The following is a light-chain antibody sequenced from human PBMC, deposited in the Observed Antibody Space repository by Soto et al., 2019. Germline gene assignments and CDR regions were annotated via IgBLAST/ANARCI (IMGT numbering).Light chain of an antibody. J-gene: IGLJ2*01. Sequence: QSVLTQPHSASGTPGQRVSISCSGSSSNIGSNTVNWYQQLPGTAPKLLIYSNNQRPSGVPDRFSGSKSGTAASLAISGTQSEDEADYYCSAWDDSLNRPVVCGGTKLTVL. CDR3: SAWDDSLNRPV. V-gene: IGLV1-44*01. CDR2: SNN. CDR1: SSNIGSNT.